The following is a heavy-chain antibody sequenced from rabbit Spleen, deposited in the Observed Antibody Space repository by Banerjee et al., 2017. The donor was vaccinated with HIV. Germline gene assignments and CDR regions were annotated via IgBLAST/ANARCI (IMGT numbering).Heavy chain of an antibody. V-gene: IGHV1S45*01. CDR1: GFSCSDRDV. J-gene: IGHJ4*01. Sequence: QEELEESGGGLVKPEGSLTLTCKASGFSCSDRDVMCWVRQAPGKGLEWIACINTATGKPVYATWAKGRFTISTTSSTTVTLQMTSLTAADRATYFCARDLVGVIGWNFYLWGPGTLVTVS. CDR3: ARDLVGVIGWNFYL. CDR2: INTATGKP. D-gene: IGHD1-1*01.